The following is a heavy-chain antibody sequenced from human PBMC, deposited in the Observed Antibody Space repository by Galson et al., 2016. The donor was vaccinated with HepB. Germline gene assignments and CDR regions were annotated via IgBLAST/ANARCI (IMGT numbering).Heavy chain of an antibody. D-gene: IGHD5-24*01. J-gene: IGHJ4*02. CDR3: ARDPGYGYNLPYDD. Sequence: SVKVSCKASGYTFTSYYMHWVRQAPGQGLEWMGTINPRGGSTGYAQKFQGRGTMTRDTSTSTVYMGLSSLRSEDTAVYYCARDPGYGYNLPYDDWGQGTLVTVSS. V-gene: IGHV1-46*01. CDR2: INPRGGST. CDR1: GYTFTSYY.